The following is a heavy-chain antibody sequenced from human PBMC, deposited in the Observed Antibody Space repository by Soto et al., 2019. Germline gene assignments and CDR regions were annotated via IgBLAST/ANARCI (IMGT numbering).Heavy chain of an antibody. D-gene: IGHD1-1*01. Sequence: EVQLVESGGGLVQPGRSQRLSCAASGCTFDDYAMHWVRQAPGKGLEWVSGISWNSGSIGYADSVKGRFTISRDNAKNSLYLQMNSLRAEDTALYYCARGSWNDKYYFDYWGQGTLVTVSS. CDR2: ISWNSGSI. V-gene: IGHV3-9*01. CDR3: ARGSWNDKYYFDY. CDR1: GCTFDDYA. J-gene: IGHJ4*02.